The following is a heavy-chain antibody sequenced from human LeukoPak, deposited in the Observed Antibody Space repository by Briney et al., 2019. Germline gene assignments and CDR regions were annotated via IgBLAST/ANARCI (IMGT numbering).Heavy chain of an antibody. J-gene: IGHJ4*02. CDR1: GFSFSNYA. D-gene: IGHD3-10*01. CDR2: ISSNGGST. CDR3: VKDIHYYGSENYYNGYFDY. V-gene: IGHV3-64D*09. Sequence: GGSLRLSCSASGFSFSNYAMHWVRQAPGKGLEYVSAISSNGGSTYYADSVKGRFTISRDNSKNTLYLQVSSLRAEDTAVYYCVKDIHYYGSENYYNGYFDYWGQGTLVTVSS.